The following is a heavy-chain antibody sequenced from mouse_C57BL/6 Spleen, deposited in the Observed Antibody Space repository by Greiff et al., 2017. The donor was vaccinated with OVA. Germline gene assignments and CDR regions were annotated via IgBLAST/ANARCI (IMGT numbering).Heavy chain of an antibody. CDR3: ASSPSVVDDYAMDY. V-gene: IGHV1-19*01. J-gene: IGHJ4*01. D-gene: IGHD1-1*01. Sequence: VQLQQSGPVLVKPGASVKMSCKASGYTFTDYYMNWVKQSHGKSLEWIGVINPYNGGTSYNQKFKGKATLTVDKSSSTAYMELNSLTSEDSAVYSCASSPSVVDDYAMDYWRPGPSVTVSS. CDR1: GYTFTDYY. CDR2: INPYNGGT.